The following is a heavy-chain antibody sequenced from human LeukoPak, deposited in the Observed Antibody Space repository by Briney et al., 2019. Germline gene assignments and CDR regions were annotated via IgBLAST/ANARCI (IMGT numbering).Heavy chain of an antibody. V-gene: IGHV4-59*01. D-gene: IGHD3-22*01. CDR1: GGSISSNY. J-gene: IGHJ3*02. CDR2: IYYSGST. CDR3: AREREYHYDSSGYYRDALDI. Sequence: SETLSLTCTVSGGSISSNYWSWIRQPPGKGLEWIGYIYYSGSTNYNPSLKSRVTISVDTSKHQFSLNLRSVTAADTAVYYCAREREYHYDSSGYYRDALDIWGQGTMVTVSS.